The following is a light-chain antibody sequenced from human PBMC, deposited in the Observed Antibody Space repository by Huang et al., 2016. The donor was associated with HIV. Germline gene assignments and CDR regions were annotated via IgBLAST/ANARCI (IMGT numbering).Light chain of an antibody. V-gene: IGKV3-15*01. CDR2: VSS. CDR3: HQYNNWLLS. J-gene: IGKJ4*01. CDR1: RSVSTN. Sequence: EIVMTQSPATLSVSPGQRVTLSCRANRSVSTNSAWYQQRHGQAPRLLIYVSSTRAPGIPARFSGSGSGTDFSLTISSLQSEDFALYYCHQYNNWLLSFGGGTRV.